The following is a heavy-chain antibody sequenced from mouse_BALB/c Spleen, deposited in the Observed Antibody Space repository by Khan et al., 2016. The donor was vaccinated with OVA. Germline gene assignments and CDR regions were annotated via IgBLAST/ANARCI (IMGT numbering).Heavy chain of an antibody. Sequence: IQLVQSGGDLVKPGGSLKLSCAASGFTFSTYGMSWVRQTPDKRLEWVATVSTGGGYTYYPDSVKGRFTISRDNAKNTLYLQMRSLKPEDTAMFYCARLAYYYDSEGFAYWGQGTLVTVSA. D-gene: IGHD1-1*01. CDR3: ARLAYYYDSEGFAY. V-gene: IGHV5-6*01. CDR1: GFTFSTYG. J-gene: IGHJ3*01. CDR2: VSTGGGYT.